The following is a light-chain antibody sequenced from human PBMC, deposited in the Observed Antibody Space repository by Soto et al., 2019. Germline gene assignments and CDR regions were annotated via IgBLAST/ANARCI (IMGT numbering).Light chain of an antibody. J-gene: IGKJ1*01. CDR3: QQYNEWPLWT. CDR2: GAS. V-gene: IGKV3-15*01. CDR1: QTIISK. Sequence: EIVMTQSPATLAVSPGERATLSCRASQTIISKLAWYQQTPGQAPRLXIYGASTRANGIPARFSGSGSGTELTLTLSSLQPEDLSAYDCQQYNEWPLWTFGQGTKVDIK.